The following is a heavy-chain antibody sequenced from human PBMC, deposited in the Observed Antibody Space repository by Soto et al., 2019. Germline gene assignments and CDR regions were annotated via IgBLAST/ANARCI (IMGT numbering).Heavy chain of an antibody. CDR2: TYYRSKWYS. V-gene: IGHV6-1*01. J-gene: IGHJ4*02. CDR3: ARGPPAAGTDFDS. CDR1: GDSVFGNSAA. Sequence: SQTLSLTCAISGDSVFGNSAAWTWIRQSPSRGLEWLGRTYYRSKWYSDYAVSVKSRITINPDTSKNQFSLQLNSVNPEDTAVYYCARGPPAAGTDFDSWGQGTLVTVSS. D-gene: IGHD6-13*01.